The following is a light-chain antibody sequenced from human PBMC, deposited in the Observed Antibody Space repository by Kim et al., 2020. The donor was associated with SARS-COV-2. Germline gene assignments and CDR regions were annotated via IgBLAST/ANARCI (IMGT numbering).Light chain of an antibody. CDR2: QDS. CDR3: QAWDSSTAV. Sequence: VSPGQQASITCAGDNLGDKYACWYKQKPGQSPVLVIYQDSKRPSGIPERFSGSNSGNTATLTISGTQAMDEADYYCQAWDSSTAVFGGGTQLTVL. J-gene: IGLJ2*01. CDR1: NLGDKY. V-gene: IGLV3-1*01.